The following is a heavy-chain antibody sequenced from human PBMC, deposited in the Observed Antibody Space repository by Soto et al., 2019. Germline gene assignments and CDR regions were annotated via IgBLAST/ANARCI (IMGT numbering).Heavy chain of an antibody. D-gene: IGHD2-21*02. Sequence: GSSVKVSCKAPADTFTSYYIHWVRQAPGHGLEWMGVINPNGGSTRFAQTFQGRITMTTDTSTSTVYMELRSLRSEDTAVYYFARLPPPPIGVVTPPPYYFDSWGQGTLVTFSS. V-gene: IGHV1-46*01. CDR2: INPNGGST. CDR1: ADTFTSYY. CDR3: ARLPPPPIGVVTPPPYYFDS. J-gene: IGHJ4*02.